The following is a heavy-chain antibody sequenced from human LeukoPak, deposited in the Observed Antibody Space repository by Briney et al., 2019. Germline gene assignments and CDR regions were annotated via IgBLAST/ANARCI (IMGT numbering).Heavy chain of an antibody. CDR3: ARGPSRYYDYVWGSYRYTDDNFDY. D-gene: IGHD3-16*02. CDR2: ISSSSSYI. Sequence: SGGSLRLSCTASGLTFSSYAMSWVRQAPGKGLEWVSSISSSSSYIYYADSVKGRFTISRDNAKNSLYLQMNSLRAEDTAVYYCARGPSRYYDYVWGSYRYTDDNFDYWGQGTLVTVSS. CDR1: GLTFSSYA. V-gene: IGHV3-21*01. J-gene: IGHJ4*02.